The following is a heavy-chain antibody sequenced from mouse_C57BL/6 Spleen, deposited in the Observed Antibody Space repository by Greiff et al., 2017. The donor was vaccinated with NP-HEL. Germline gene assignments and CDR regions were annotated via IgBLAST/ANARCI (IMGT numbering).Heavy chain of an antibody. D-gene: IGHD3-1*01. Sequence: QVQLQQPGAELVMPGASVKLSCKASGYTFTSYWMHWVKQRPGQGLEWIGEIDPSDSYTNYNQKFKGKSTLTVDKSSSTAYMQLSSLTSEDSAVYCCAGGYHRSDAPDYWGQGTTLTVSS. V-gene: IGHV1-69*01. J-gene: IGHJ2*01. CDR2: IDPSDSYT. CDR3: AGGYHRSDAPDY. CDR1: GYTFTSYW.